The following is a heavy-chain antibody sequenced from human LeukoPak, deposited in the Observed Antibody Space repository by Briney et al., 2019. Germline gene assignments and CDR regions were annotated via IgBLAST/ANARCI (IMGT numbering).Heavy chain of an antibody. V-gene: IGHV4-59*12. CDR3: ARDPGAMIVVAPDY. CDR2: IYYSEST. Sequence: SETLSLTCTVSGGSISNYYWSWIRQPPGKGLEWIGYIYYSESTNYNPSLKSRVTISVDTSKNQFSLKLSSVTAADTALYYCARDPGAMIVVAPDYWGQGTLVSVSS. J-gene: IGHJ4*02. CDR1: GGSISNYY. D-gene: IGHD3-22*01.